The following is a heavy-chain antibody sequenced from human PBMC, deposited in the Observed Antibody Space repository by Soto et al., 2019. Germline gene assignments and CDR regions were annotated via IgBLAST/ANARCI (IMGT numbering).Heavy chain of an antibody. CDR3: VTRAGTVTP. J-gene: IGHJ4*02. D-gene: IGHD4-4*01. Sequence: QVQLPESGPGLVKPSGTLSLTCAVSGDSISNSNWWPWVRQPPGKGLEWIGEVFHGGDTNYNPSLKSRLPVSTDNSRNQFPLECNSVTAEDGAVYYCVTRAGTVTPWGQGILVTVSS. CDR1: GDSISNSNW. V-gene: IGHV4-4*02. CDR2: VFHGGDT.